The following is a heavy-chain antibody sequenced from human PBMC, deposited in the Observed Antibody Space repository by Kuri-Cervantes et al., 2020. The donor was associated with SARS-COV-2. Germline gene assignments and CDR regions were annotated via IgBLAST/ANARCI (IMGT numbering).Heavy chain of an antibody. CDR3: ARFGIQLGLYYYYGMDV. V-gene: IGHV3-21*01. CDR1: GFTFSSYS. CDR2: IGSAGYYI. Sequence: GESLKISCAASGFTFSSYSVNWVRQAPGKGLEWVSSIGSAGYYIYYADSVKGRFTISRDNAKNSLYLQMNSLRAEDTAVYYCARFGIQLGLYYYYGMDVWGQGTTVTVSS. D-gene: IGHD5-18*01. J-gene: IGHJ6*02.